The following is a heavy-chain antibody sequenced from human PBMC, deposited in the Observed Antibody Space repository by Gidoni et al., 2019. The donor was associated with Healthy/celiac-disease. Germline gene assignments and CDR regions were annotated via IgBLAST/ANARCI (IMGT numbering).Heavy chain of an antibody. J-gene: IGHJ5*02. D-gene: IGHD1-7*01. CDR1: GYSISSGYY. Sequence: QVQLQESGPGLVKPSETLSLTCTVSGYSISSGYYWGWIRQPPGKGLEWIGSIYHSGSTYYNPSLKSRVTISVDTSKNQFSLKRSSVTAADTAVYYCARVGEDWNYNADNGFDPWGQGTLVTVSS. V-gene: IGHV4-38-2*02. CDR3: ARVGEDWNYNADNGFDP. CDR2: IYHSGST.